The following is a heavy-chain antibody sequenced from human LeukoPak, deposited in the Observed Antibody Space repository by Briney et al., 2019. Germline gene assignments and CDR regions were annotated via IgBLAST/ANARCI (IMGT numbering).Heavy chain of an antibody. J-gene: IGHJ4*02. CDR2: IYSGGST. Sequence: GGSLRLSCAASGFTVASNYMNWVRQAPGKGLEWVSVIYSGGSTYYADSVKGRFTISRDNSKNTLYLQMNSLRAEDTAVYYCARGVAVASREFDYWGQGTLVTVSS. V-gene: IGHV3-53*01. D-gene: IGHD6-19*01. CDR3: ARGVAVASREFDY. CDR1: GFTVASNY.